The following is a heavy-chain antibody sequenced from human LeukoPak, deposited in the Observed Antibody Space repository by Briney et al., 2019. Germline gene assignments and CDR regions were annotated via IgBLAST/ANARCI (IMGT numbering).Heavy chain of an antibody. CDR1: GGSITSSSYY. Sequence: SETLSLTCTVSGGSITSSSYYWAWIRQPPGKGLEWTGSFYYSGGTYYNPSLKSRVTISVDTSKNQFSLKLSSVTAADTAVYYCARHVTGAVAGNFDYWGQGTLVTVSS. CDR3: ARHVTGAVAGNFDY. CDR2: FYYSGGT. J-gene: IGHJ4*02. D-gene: IGHD6-19*01. V-gene: IGHV4-39*01.